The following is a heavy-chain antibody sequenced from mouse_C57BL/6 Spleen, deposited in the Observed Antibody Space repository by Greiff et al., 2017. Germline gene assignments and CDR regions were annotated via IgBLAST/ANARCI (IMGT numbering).Heavy chain of an antibody. CDR2: ISYDGSN. D-gene: IGHD1-1*01. CDR1: GYSITSGYY. CDR3: ALYGSGGYFDV. Sequence: ESGPGLVKPSQSLSLTCSVTGYSITSGYYWNWIRQFPGNKLEWMGYISYDGSNNYNPSLKNRISITRDTSKNQFFLKLNSVTTEDTATYYCALYGSGGYFDVWGTGTTVTVSS. J-gene: IGHJ1*03. V-gene: IGHV3-6*01.